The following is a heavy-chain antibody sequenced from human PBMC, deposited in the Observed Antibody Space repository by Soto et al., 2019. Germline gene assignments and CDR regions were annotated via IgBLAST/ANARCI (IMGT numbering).Heavy chain of an antibody. D-gene: IGHD2-15*01. CDR1: GFTFSSYA. Sequence: GGSLRLSCAASGFTFSSYAMHWVRQAPGKGLEWVAVISYDGSNKYYADSVKGRFTISRDNSKNTLYLQMNSLRAEDTAVYYCARGSSPYCSGGSCFGDVWGQGTTVTVSS. J-gene: IGHJ6*02. V-gene: IGHV3-30-3*01. CDR3: ARGSSPYCSGGSCFGDV. CDR2: ISYDGSNK.